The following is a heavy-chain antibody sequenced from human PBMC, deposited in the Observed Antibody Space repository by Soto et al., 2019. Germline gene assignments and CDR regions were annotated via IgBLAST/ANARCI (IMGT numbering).Heavy chain of an antibody. J-gene: IGHJ6*02. CDR1: GGSFSGYY. CDR3: ARLSSRYYNVRVYYYYGMDV. Sequence: QVQLQQWGAGLLKPSETLSLTCAVYGGSFSGYYWSWIRQPPGKGLEWIGEINHSGSTNYNPSLKSRVTISVDTSNNHFSLKLSSVTAADTAVYYCARLSSRYYNVRVYYYYGMDVWGQGTTVTVSS. D-gene: IGHD3-10*01. V-gene: IGHV4-34*01. CDR2: INHSGST.